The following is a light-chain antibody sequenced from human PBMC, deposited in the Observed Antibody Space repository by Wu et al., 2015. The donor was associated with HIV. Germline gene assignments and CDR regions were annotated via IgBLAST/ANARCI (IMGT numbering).Light chain of an antibody. CDR3: QQYGGSPPVT. V-gene: IGKV3-20*01. Sequence: EVVLTQSPGTLSLSPGERVTLYCRASQSVRSISLAWYQQKFGQAPRLLIYGASHRATDIPDRFSGSGSGTDFTLTISRLEPGDSAVYYCQQYGGSPPVTFGQGHDWTLN. CDR1: QSVRSIS. J-gene: IGKJ5*01. CDR2: GAS.